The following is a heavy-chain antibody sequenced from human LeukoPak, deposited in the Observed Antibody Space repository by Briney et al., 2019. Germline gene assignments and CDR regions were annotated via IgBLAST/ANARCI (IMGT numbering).Heavy chain of an antibody. CDR1: RFTSRKYP. Sequence: PGGSLRLSCAASRFTSRKYPMHSVRQAPGTGLERVALLSCDGSYDSYADSVKFPFTSSRYNSKISLYLQRISLRATDSAVYYCARARGSYAADYWGQGTLVTVSS. V-gene: IGHV3-30-3*01. CDR2: LSCDGSYD. D-gene: IGHD1-26*01. J-gene: IGHJ4*02. CDR3: ARARGSYAADY.